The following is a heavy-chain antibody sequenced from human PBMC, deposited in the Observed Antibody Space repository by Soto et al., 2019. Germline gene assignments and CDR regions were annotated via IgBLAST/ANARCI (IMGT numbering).Heavy chain of an antibody. CDR1: GYSFTSYW. D-gene: IGHD5-12*01. CDR3: ARLRQRWLQFLDHYYYGMDV. CDR2: IDPSDSYT. V-gene: IGHV5-10-1*01. J-gene: IGHJ6*02. Sequence: PGESLKISCKGSGYSFTSYWISWVRQMPGKGLEWMGRIDPSDSYTNYSPSFQGHVTISADKSISTAYLQWSSLKASNTAMYYCARLRQRWLQFLDHYYYGMDVWGQGTTVTVSS.